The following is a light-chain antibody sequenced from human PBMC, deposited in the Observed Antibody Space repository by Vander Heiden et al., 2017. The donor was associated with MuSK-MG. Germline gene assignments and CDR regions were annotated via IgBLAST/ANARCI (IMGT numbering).Light chain of an antibody. CDR3: QQYNNWPPSIT. V-gene: IGKV3-15*01. Sequence: EMVMTQSPATLSVSPGERTTVSCRASQSVGSNLAWYQQKPGQAPRLLIYGASTRATGIPARFSGSGSGTEFTLTISSLQSEDFAVYYCQQYNNWPPSITFGHGTKVDIK. CDR1: QSVGSN. J-gene: IGKJ3*01. CDR2: GAS.